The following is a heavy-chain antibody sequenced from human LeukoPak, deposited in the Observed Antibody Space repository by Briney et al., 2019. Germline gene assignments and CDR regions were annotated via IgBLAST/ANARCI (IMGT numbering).Heavy chain of an antibody. J-gene: IGHJ4*02. CDR2: IHYTGST. D-gene: IGHD3-22*01. CDR1: GGSISSYY. CDR3: AAGRSGYLFQ. Sequence: SETLSLTCTVSGGSISSYYWSWIRQSPGKGLECIGYIHYTGSTNYNPSLKSRVTISVETSKNQFSLKLKSVTAADTAVYYCAAGRSGYLFQWGQGTLVTVSS. V-gene: IGHV4-59*01.